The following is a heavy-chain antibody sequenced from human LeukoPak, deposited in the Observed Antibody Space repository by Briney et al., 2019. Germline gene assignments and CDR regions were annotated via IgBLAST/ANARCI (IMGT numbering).Heavy chain of an antibody. CDR1: GFTFSSYA. CDR2: ISYDGSNK. V-gene: IGHV3-30*04. CDR3: ARDSGSGSFDY. D-gene: IGHD3-10*01. Sequence: GGSLRLSCAASGFTFSSYAMHWVRQAPGKGLEWVTIISYDGSNKYYADSVKGRFTISRDNAKNSLYLQMNSLRAEDTAVYYCARDSGSGSFDYWGQGTLVTVSS. J-gene: IGHJ4*02.